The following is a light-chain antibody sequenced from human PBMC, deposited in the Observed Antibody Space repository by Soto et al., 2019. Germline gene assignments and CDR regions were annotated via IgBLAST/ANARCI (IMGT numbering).Light chain of an antibody. CDR3: QQYNTWPPLT. CDR2: GAS. V-gene: IGKV3-15*01. Sequence: EIVMTQSPATLSVSPGERATLSCRASQSVSSNLAWYQQKPGQAPRLLIYGASTRATGIPARFSGSGSGTELTLTISSLQSEDFAVYYCQQYNTWPPLTFCGWTKVEIK. J-gene: IGKJ4*01. CDR1: QSVSSN.